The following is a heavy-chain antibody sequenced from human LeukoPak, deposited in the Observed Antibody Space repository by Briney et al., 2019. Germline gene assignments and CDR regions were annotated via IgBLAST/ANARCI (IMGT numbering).Heavy chain of an antibody. V-gene: IGHV3-30*03. CDR2: ISYDGSNT. Sequence: GGSLRLSCAASEFTFSRYGMHWVRQAPGKGLEWVAVISYDGSNTYYADSVKGRFTISRDNSKNTLYLQMNSLRAEDTAVYYCASVYYDFWSGYYNYWGQGTLVTVSS. CDR3: ASVYYDFWSGYYNY. J-gene: IGHJ4*02. D-gene: IGHD3-3*01. CDR1: EFTFSRYG.